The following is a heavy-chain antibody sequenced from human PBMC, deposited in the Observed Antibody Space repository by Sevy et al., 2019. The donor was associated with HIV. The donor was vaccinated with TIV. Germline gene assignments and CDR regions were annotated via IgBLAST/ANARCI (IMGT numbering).Heavy chain of an antibody. V-gene: IGHV4-59*01. CDR3: ARAPTAPNGMDV. D-gene: IGHD1-1*01. J-gene: IGHJ6*02. Sequence: SETLSLTCTVSGDSIDSNYWNWIRQPPGKGLEWIGILYNSGVTNYNPSLKSRVTISVDTSKNQFSLKLRSVTAADTAVYYCARAPTAPNGMDVWGQGTTVTVSS. CDR2: LYNSGVT. CDR1: GDSIDSNY.